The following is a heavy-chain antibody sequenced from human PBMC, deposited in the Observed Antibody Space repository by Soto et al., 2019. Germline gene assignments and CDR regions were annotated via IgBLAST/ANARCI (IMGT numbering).Heavy chain of an antibody. J-gene: IGHJ6*02. CDR3: ANGRALDYGHYVGYYGMDV. V-gene: IGHV3-23*01. D-gene: IGHD4-17*01. Sequence: GGSLSLWWGAAGVPFSSYGMSWVRQTPGKGLEWVSAISGSGGSTYYADSVKGRFTISRDNSKNTLYLQMNSLRAKDTAVYYCANGRALDYGHYVGYYGMDVWAQGTTVTVSS. CDR1: GVPFSSYG. CDR2: ISGSGGST.